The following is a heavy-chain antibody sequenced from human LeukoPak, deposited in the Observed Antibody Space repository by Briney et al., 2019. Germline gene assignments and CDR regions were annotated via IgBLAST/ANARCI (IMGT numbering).Heavy chain of an antibody. CDR3: ARIKLRFLEWPRNYYYYYMDV. CDR2: INHSGST. Sequence: SETLSLTCAVYGGSFSGYYWSWIRQPPGKGLEWIGEINHSGSTNYNPSPKSRVTISVDTSKNQFSLKLSSVTAADTAVYYCARIKLRFLEWPRNYYYYYMDVWGKGTTVTVSS. J-gene: IGHJ6*03. V-gene: IGHV4-34*01. D-gene: IGHD3-3*01. CDR1: GGSFSGYY.